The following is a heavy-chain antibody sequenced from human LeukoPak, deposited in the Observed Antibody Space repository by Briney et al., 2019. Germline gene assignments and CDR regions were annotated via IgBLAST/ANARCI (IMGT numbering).Heavy chain of an antibody. Sequence: GGSLRLSCVGSGFIFVDYAMHWVRQAPGKGLEWVAGIDWNSASTGYADSVKGRFTISRDNAKNSLYLHMNSLRVDDMALYYCAKVAHNSWPFYFDSWGQGTLVTVSS. CDR1: GFIFVDYA. D-gene: IGHD6-13*01. CDR2: IDWNSAST. J-gene: IGHJ4*02. V-gene: IGHV3-9*03. CDR3: AKVAHNSWPFYFDS.